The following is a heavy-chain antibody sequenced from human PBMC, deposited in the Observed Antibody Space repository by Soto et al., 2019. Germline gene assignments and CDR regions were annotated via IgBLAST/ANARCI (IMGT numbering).Heavy chain of an antibody. V-gene: IGHV1-69*06. CDR3: ARGLSGSYYYYGMDV. J-gene: IGHJ6*02. CDR2: IIPIFGTA. CDR1: GGTFSSYA. D-gene: IGHD1-26*01. Sequence: KVSCNASGGTFSSYAISWVRQAPGQGLEWMGGIIPIFGTANYAQKFQGRVTITADKSTSTAYMELSSLRSEDTAVYYCARGLSGSYYYYGMDVWGQGTTVTVSS.